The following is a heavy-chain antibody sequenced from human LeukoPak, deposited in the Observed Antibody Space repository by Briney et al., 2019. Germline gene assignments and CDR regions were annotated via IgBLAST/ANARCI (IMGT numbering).Heavy chain of an antibody. CDR2: ISSSSSYI. D-gene: IGHD3/OR15-3a*01. CDR3: ARDGPPNLGSPNYGMDV. V-gene: IGHV3-21*01. CDR1: GFTFSSYS. Sequence: PGGSLRLSCAASGFTFSSYSMNWVRQAPGEGLEWVSSISSSSSYIYYADSVKGRFTISRDNAKNSLYLQMNSLRAEDTAVYYCARDGPPNLGSPNYGMDVWGQGTTVTVSS. J-gene: IGHJ6*02.